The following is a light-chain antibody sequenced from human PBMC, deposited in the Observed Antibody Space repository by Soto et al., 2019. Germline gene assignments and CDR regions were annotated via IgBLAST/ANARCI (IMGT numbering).Light chain of an antibody. CDR1: QSISSW. V-gene: IGKV1-5*03. J-gene: IGKJ5*01. CDR2: KAS. Sequence: DIQMTPSPSTLSASVGDRVTITCRASQSISSWLAWYQQKPGKAPKLLIYKASSLESGVPSRFSGSGSGTEFTLTISSLQPDDFATYYCQHYNSYSITFGQGTRLEIK. CDR3: QHYNSYSIT.